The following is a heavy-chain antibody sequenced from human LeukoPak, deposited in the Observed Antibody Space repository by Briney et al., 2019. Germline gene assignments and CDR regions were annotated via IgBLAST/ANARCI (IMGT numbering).Heavy chain of an antibody. Sequence: SETLSPTCGVYGGSYSDYYWSWIRQPPGKGLEWIGEINHSGITNYNPSLKSRVTISLDTSKNQFSLKLSSVTAADTAVYYCARGRWTHFDYWGQGTLVTVSS. V-gene: IGHV4-34*01. CDR2: INHSGIT. CDR1: GGSYSDYY. CDR3: ARGRWTHFDY. J-gene: IGHJ4*02. D-gene: IGHD4-23*01.